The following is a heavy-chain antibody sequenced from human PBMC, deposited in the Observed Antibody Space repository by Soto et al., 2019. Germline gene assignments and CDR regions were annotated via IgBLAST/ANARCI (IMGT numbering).Heavy chain of an antibody. CDR1: GGSISSGGYS. CDR3: ARGRAPGWFDP. CDR2: IYHSGST. J-gene: IGHJ5*02. Sequence: SETLSLTCAVSGGSISSGGYSWSWIRQPPGKGLEWIGYIYHSGSTYYNPSLKSRVTISVDRSKNQFSLKLSSVTAADTAVYYCARGRAPGWFDPWGQGTLVTVSS. V-gene: IGHV4-30-2*01.